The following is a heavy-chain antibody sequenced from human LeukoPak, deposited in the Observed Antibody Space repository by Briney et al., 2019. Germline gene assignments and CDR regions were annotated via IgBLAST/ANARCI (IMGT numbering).Heavy chain of an antibody. D-gene: IGHD3-10*01. Sequence: ASVKVSCKASGYTFTSYAMHWVRQAPGQRLEWMGWINAGNGNTKYSQKFQGRVTITRDTSASTAYMELSSLRSEDTAVYYCARGMVIMVRGVTPPGYWGQGTLVTVSS. CDR1: GYTFTSYA. J-gene: IGHJ4*02. V-gene: IGHV1-3*01. CDR3: ARGMVIMVRGVTPPGY. CDR2: INAGNGNT.